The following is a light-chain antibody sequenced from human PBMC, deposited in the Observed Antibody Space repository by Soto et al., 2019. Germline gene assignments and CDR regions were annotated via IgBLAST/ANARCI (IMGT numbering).Light chain of an antibody. CDR3: QQSNSFPLT. CDR2: AAF. V-gene: IGKV1-39*01. J-gene: IGKJ1*01. CDR1: QSISSY. Sequence: DIQMTQSPSSLSASVGDRVTITFRASQSISSYLNWYQQKPGKAPNLLIHAAFNLQSGVPSRFSGSGSGTDFTLTISSLQPEDFATYYCQQSNSFPLTFGQGTKVDIK.